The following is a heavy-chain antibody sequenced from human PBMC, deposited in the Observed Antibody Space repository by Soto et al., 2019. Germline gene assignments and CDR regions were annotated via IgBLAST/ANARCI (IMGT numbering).Heavy chain of an antibody. V-gene: IGHV1-69*13. CDR2: IIPFFGTA. CDR3: ARSAPMDAGDKYYYDF. Sequence: ASVKVSCKASGGTFSTFGISWVRQAPGQGLEWMGGIIPFFGTAKYSQKFEDRISITADESTNTVYMDLRSLTSEAKAIYYCARSAPMDAGDKYYYDFWGQGALVTVS. J-gene: IGHJ4*02. D-gene: IGHD3-16*01. CDR1: GGTFSTFG.